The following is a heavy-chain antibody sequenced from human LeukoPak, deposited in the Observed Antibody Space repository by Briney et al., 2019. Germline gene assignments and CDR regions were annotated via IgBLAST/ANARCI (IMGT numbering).Heavy chain of an antibody. CDR3: ATGGIVGATYYYYYGMDV. CDR2: ISGSGGST. D-gene: IGHD1-26*01. CDR1: GFTFSSYA. V-gene: IGHV3-23*01. Sequence: GGSLRLSCAASGFTFSSYAMSWVRQAPGKGQEWVSAISGSGGSTYYADSVKGRFTISRDNSKNTLYLQMNSLRAEDTAVYYCATGGIVGATYYYYYGMDVWGQGTTVTVSS. J-gene: IGHJ6*02.